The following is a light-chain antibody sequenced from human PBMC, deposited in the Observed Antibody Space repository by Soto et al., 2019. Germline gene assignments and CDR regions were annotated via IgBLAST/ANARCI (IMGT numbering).Light chain of an antibody. CDR1: QSVSSSY. Sequence: EIVLTQSPGTLSLSPGERATLSCRASQSVSSSYLAWYQQGPGQAPRLLIFGASYRATGIPDRFSGSGSGTDFTLTISRLEPEDVAVYYCQQYNSSPPEFTFGPGTKVDSK. CDR2: GAS. V-gene: IGKV3-20*01. J-gene: IGKJ3*01. CDR3: QQYNSSPPEFT.